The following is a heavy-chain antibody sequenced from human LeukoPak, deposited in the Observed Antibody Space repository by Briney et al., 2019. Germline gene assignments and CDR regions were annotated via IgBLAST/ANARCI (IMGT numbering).Heavy chain of an antibody. CDR3: ASSPRNTMIVPRDAFDI. CDR1: GGSISSYY. CDR2: IYYSGST. D-gene: IGHD3-22*01. Sequence: SETLSLTCTVSGGSISSYYWSWIRQPPGKGLEWIGYIYYSGSTNYNPSLKSRVTISVDTPKNQFSLKLSSVTAADTAVYYCASSPRNTMIVPRDAFDIWGQGTMVAVSS. V-gene: IGHV4-59*08. J-gene: IGHJ3*02.